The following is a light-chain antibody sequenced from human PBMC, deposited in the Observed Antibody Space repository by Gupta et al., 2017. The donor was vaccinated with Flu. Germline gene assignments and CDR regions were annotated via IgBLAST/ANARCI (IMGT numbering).Light chain of an antibody. V-gene: IGKV3-20*01. Sequence: EIVLTQSPGPLSVSPGERATLSCRTSQSVNSIYLAWYQQKPGQPPRLLIYATSNRATGIPDRFSGSGSGTDFTLTISRLEPEDFAVYYCQQYVSSLSYTFGQGTKLEV. CDR3: QQYVSSLSYT. CDR2: ATS. CDR1: QSVNSIY. J-gene: IGKJ2*01.